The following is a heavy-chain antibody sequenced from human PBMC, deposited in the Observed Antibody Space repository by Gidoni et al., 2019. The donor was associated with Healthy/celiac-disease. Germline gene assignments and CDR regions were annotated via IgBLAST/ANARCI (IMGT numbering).Heavy chain of an antibody. CDR2: IIPIFGPA. Sequence: QVQLVQSGAEVKKPVSSVKISCKASGGTFSSYAISWVRQAPGQGLEWMGGIIPIFGPANYAQKFQGRVTITADESTSTAYMELSSLRSEDTAVYYCARVAEPDYYGSGSIDYWGQGTLVTVSS. CDR1: GGTFSSYA. CDR3: ARVAEPDYYGSGSIDY. J-gene: IGHJ4*02. V-gene: IGHV1-69*01. D-gene: IGHD3-10*01.